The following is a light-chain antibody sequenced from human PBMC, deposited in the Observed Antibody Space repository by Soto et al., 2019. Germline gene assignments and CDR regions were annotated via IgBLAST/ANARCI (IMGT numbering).Light chain of an antibody. CDR2: GAS. Sequence: EIVMTQSPATLSVSPGERATLSCRASQSVSSSYLAWYQQKPGQAPRLLIYGASSRATGIPDRFSGSGSGTDFTLTINSLEPEDFAVYYCQHFGSSLRTFGQGTKV. CDR1: QSVSSSY. CDR3: QHFGSSLRT. J-gene: IGKJ1*01. V-gene: IGKV3-20*01.